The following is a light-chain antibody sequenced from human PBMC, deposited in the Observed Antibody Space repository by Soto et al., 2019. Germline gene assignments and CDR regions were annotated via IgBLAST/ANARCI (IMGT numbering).Light chain of an antibody. V-gene: IGKV3-15*01. CDR3: QQYNNWPPLT. CDR1: QSVRNN. J-gene: IGKJ4*01. CDR2: GAA. Sequence: EIVLTPSPGTLSLSPVDRATLSCRASQSVRNNYLSWFHQKPGQAPRLLIYGAATRATGIPARFSGSGSGTEFTLTISSLQSEDFAVYYCQQYNNWPPLTFGGGTKVDIK.